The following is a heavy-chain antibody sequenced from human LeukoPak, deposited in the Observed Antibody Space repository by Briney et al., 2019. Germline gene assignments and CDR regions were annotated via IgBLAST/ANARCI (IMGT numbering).Heavy chain of an antibody. Sequence: GGSLRLSCAASGFTFSSYAMSWVRQAPGKGLEWVSGISGSDTTYYADSVRGRFTISRDYSKNTLFLQINSLRAEDMAVYYCAKLSRGSAVVNDAFDIWGHGTMVTVSS. CDR1: GFTFSSYA. D-gene: IGHD2-21*01. J-gene: IGHJ3*02. CDR2: ISGSDTT. CDR3: AKLSRGSAVVNDAFDI. V-gene: IGHV3-23*01.